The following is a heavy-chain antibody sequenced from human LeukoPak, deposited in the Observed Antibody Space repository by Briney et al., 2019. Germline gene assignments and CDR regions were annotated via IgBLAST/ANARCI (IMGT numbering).Heavy chain of an antibody. CDR2: ISAYNGNT. Sequence: ASVKVSCKASGYTFTSYGISWVRQAPGQGLEWMGWISAYNGNTSYAQKLQGRVTMTTDTSTSTAYMELRSLRSDDTAVYYCARGGRWGGIAAAGAPRYMDVWGKGTTVTVSS. CDR3: ARGGRWGGIAAAGAPRYMDV. D-gene: IGHD6-13*01. CDR1: GYTFTSYG. J-gene: IGHJ6*03. V-gene: IGHV1-18*01.